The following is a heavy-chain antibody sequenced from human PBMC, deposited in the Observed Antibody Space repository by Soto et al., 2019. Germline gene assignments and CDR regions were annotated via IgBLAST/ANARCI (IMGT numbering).Heavy chain of an antibody. V-gene: IGHV4-59*01. CDR1: GGSISSYY. CDR2: IYYSGST. CDR3: ASSVDGYDSLPFDY. J-gene: IGHJ4*02. Sequence: LEILSLTCTVSGGSISSYYWSWIRQPPGKGLEWIGYIYYSGSTNYNPSLKSRVTISVDTSKNQFSLKLSSVTAADTAVYYCASSVDGYDSLPFDYWGQGTLVTVST. D-gene: IGHD5-12*01.